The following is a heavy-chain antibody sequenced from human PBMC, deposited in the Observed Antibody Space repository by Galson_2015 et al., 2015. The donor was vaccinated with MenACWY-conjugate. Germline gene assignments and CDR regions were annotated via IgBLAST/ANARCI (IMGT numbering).Heavy chain of an antibody. J-gene: IGHJ5*02. V-gene: IGHV5-51*03. CDR2: IYPGTSDT. D-gene: IGHD3-22*01. CDR1: GYMFTSYW. Sequence: QSGAEVKKPGESLKISCKGSGYMFTSYWIAWVRQMPGKGLEWMGIIYPGTSDTKYSPSFEGQVTISADKSINTAFLHWSSLKASDTAIYYCTRGISRGYGAADKDVRFDPWGQGTLVTVSS. CDR3: TRGISRGYGAADKDVRFDP.